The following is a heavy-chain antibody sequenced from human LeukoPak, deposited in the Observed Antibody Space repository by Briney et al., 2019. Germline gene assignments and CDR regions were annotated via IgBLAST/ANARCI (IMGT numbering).Heavy chain of an antibody. J-gene: IGHJ5*02. V-gene: IGHV3-74*01. D-gene: IGHD3-22*01. Sequence: GGSLRLSCAASGFTFSNYWMHWVRQAPGEGLVWVSRINSDGINTSYADSVKGRFTISRDNAKNTLNLQMNSLRAEDTAVYYCARDLGQYYDTSDNWFDPWGQGTLVTVSS. CDR2: INSDGINT. CDR3: ARDLGQYYDTSDNWFDP. CDR1: GFTFSNYW.